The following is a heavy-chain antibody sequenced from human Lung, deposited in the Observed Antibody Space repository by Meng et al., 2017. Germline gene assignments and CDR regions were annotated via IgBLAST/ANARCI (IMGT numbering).Heavy chain of an antibody. CDR1: GYTFTDYY. CDR2: INPNSGGT. V-gene: IGHV1-2*06. D-gene: IGHD5-12*01. J-gene: IGHJ4*02. Sequence: QVQRVQSGAEGKKPGASVKVACKASGYTFTDYYIHWVRQAPGQGLEWMGRINPNSGGTNYVQKFQGRVTMSRDTSISTAYMELTRLRSDDTAIYYCARENVGDGGYDFDFWGRGTLVTVSS. CDR3: ARENVGDGGYDFDF.